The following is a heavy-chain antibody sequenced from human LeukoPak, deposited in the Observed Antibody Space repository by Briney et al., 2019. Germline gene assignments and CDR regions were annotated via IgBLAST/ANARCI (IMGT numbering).Heavy chain of an antibody. CDR3: ARDLVVGALRPNAFDI. V-gene: IGHV3-23*01. CDR2: ISGSGGST. Sequence: GGSLRLSCAASGFTFSTYAMSWVRQAPGKGLERVSAISGSGGSTYYADSVKGRFTISRDNSKNTLYLQMNSLRAEDTAVYYCARDLVVGALRPNAFDIWGQGTMVTVSS. CDR1: GFTFSTYA. J-gene: IGHJ3*02. D-gene: IGHD1-26*01.